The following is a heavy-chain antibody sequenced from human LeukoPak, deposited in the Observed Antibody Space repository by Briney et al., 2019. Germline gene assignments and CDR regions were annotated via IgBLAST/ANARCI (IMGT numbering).Heavy chain of an antibody. J-gene: IGHJ4*02. Sequence: SETLSLTCSVSDGSISSFCWSWIRQPAGKGLEWIGRIHTSGSTDYNPSLKSRVTMSVDTSKNQFSLQLNSVTPEDTAVYYCARVAVAGTQYYFDYWGQGTLVTVSS. CDR2: IHTSGST. V-gene: IGHV4-4*07. D-gene: IGHD6-19*01. CDR1: DGSISSFC. CDR3: ARVAVAGTQYYFDY.